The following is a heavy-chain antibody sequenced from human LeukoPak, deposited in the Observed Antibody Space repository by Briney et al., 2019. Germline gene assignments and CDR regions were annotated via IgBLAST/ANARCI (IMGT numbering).Heavy chain of an antibody. CDR1: GFTFSGSA. CDR2: IRSKANSYAT. CDR3: TRRLDGSGSYGYYYYYMDV. V-gene: IGHV3-73*01. Sequence: GGSLRLSCAASGFTFSGSAMHWVRQTSGKGLEWVGRIRSKANSYATAYAASVKGRFTISRDDSKNTAYLQMNSLKTEDTAVYYCTRRLDGSGSYGYYYYYMDVWGKGTTVTVSS. J-gene: IGHJ6*03. D-gene: IGHD3-10*01.